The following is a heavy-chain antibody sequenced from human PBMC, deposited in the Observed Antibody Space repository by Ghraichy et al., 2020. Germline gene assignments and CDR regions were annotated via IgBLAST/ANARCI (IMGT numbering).Heavy chain of an antibody. Sequence: SETLSLTCTVAGGSISSYYWSWIRQPPGKGLEWIGYIYYSGSTNYNPSLKSRVTISVDTSKNQFSLKLSSVTAADTAVYYCAKGGYCSCGSCYPRLDYWGQGTLVTVSS. J-gene: IGHJ4*02. D-gene: IGHD2-15*01. V-gene: IGHV4-59*01. CDR2: IYYSGST. CDR3: AKGGYCSCGSCYPRLDY. CDR1: GGSISSYY.